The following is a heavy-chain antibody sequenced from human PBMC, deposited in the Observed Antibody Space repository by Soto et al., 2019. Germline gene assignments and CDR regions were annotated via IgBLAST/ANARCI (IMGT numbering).Heavy chain of an antibody. D-gene: IGHD2-2*01. V-gene: IGHV4-4*07. CDR1: GGSISSYY. J-gene: IGHJ6*02. CDR3: ARARGGYCSCTSCPYYYYGMDV. Sequence: PSETLSLTCTVSGGSISSYYWSWIRQPAGKGLEWIGRIYTSGSTNYNPSLKSRVTMSVDTSKNQFSLKLSSVTAADTAVYYCARARGGYCSCTSCPYYYYGMDVWGQGTTVTV. CDR2: IYTSGST.